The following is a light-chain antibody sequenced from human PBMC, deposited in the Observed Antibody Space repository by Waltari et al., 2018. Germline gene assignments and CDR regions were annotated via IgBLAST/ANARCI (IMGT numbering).Light chain of an antibody. CDR1: SASVSPSHY. CDR3: VLYLGSGISV. Sequence: QTVVTQEPSFSVSPGGTVTLPCALNSASVSPSHYPSWCQQTPGQAPRTLIYNTNIRSSGVPDRFSGSMLGNKAALTIRGAQADDESDYYCVLYLGSGISVFGGGTRLTVL. V-gene: IGLV8-61*01. CDR2: NTN. J-gene: IGLJ2*01.